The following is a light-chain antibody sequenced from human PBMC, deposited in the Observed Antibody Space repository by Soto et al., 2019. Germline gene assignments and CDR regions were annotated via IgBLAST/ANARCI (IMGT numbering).Light chain of an antibody. CDR1: QGISSY. Sequence: DIQLNQSPSFLSASVGDRVTITCRASQGISSYLAWYQQKPGKAPKLLIYAASTLQSGVPSRFSGSGSGTEFTLTISSLQPEDFATYYCQQLNSYPLTFGGGTQ. J-gene: IGKJ4*02. V-gene: IGKV1-9*01. CDR2: AAS. CDR3: QQLNSYPLT.